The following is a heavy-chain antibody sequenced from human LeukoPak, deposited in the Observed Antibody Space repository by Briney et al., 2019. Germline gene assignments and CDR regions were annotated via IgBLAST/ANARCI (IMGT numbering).Heavy chain of an antibody. Sequence: ASVTVSCKAAGYAFTSYDINWVRQATGQGQGWMGWMNPNSGNTGYAQKFQGRVTMTRNTYISTAYMELSSLRSEDTAVYYCARASSSSEYYYYYYYMDVWGKGTTVTVSS. CDR3: ARASSSSEYYYYYYYMDV. CDR1: GYAFTSYD. V-gene: IGHV1-8*01. J-gene: IGHJ6*03. D-gene: IGHD6-6*01. CDR2: MNPNSGNT.